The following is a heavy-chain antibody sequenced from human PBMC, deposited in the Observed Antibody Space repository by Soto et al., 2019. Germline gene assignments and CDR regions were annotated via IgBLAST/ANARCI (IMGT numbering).Heavy chain of an antibody. V-gene: IGHV4-39*01. CDR1: DGSISGSRYF. Sequence: SETLSLTCTVSDGSISGSRYFGGWIRHPPGKGREWLGSIYYSGTTYDNPSLKSRVTIAVDTSKSQFSLQLTAVTASGTAVYVCARRCSSSPCDDYWGQGTLIPV. CDR2: IYYSGTT. CDR3: ARRCSSSPCDDY. J-gene: IGHJ4*02. D-gene: IGHD6-13*01.